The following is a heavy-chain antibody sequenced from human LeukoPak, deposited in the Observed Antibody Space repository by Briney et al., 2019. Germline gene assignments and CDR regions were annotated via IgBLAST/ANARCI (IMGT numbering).Heavy chain of an antibody. J-gene: IGHJ5*02. CDR3: ARGIAAAGHWFDP. V-gene: IGHV1-2*02. CDR2: INPNSGGT. Sequence: GASVKVSCKASGYTFTGYYMHWVRQAPGQGLEWMGWINPNSGGTNYAQKFQGRVTMTRDTSISTAYMELSRLRSDDTAVYYCARGIAAAGHWFDPWGQGTLVTVSS. CDR1: GYTFTGYY. D-gene: IGHD6-13*01.